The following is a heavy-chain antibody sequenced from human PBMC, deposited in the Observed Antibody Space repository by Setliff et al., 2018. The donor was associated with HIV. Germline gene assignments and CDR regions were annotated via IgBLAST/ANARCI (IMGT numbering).Heavy chain of an antibody. CDR1: GGTFTRNC. V-gene: IGHV1-2*02. D-gene: IGHD5-12*01. J-gene: IGHJ6*03. CDR3: TREFGAGIRQIVAGEFYYMDV. CDR2: INPNSGGT. Sequence: ASVKVSCKASGGTFTRNCISWVRQAPGQGLEWMGWINPNSGGTNYAQKFQGRVTMTRDTSISTAYMELSRLRSDDTAVYYCTREFGAGIRQIVAGEFYYMDVWGKGTTVTVSS.